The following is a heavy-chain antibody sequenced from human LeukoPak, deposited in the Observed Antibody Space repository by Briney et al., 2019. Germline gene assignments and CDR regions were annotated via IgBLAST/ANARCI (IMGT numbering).Heavy chain of an antibody. Sequence: SETLSLTCTVSGGSISSYYWSWIRQPPGKGLEWIGYIYYSGSTNYNPSLKSRVTISADTSKNQFSLKLNSLTTADTAVYYCARFSPRAMGNYLDFWGQGTLVTVSS. CDR1: GGSISSYY. J-gene: IGHJ4*02. D-gene: IGHD7-27*01. CDR2: IYYSGST. V-gene: IGHV4-59*01. CDR3: ARFSPRAMGNYLDF.